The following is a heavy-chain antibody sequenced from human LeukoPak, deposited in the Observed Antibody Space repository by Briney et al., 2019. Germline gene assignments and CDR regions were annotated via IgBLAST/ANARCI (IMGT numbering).Heavy chain of an antibody. V-gene: IGHV3-11*01. CDR1: GFTFSDYY. D-gene: IGHD5-24*01. CDR3: ARDREIWLPHNWFDP. CDR2: ISSSGSTI. Sequence: GGSLRLSCAASGFTFSDYYMSWIRQAPGKGLEWVSYISSSGSTIYYADSVKGRFTISRDNAKNSLYLQMNSLRAEDTAVYYCARDREIWLPHNWFDPWGQGTLVTVSS. J-gene: IGHJ5*02.